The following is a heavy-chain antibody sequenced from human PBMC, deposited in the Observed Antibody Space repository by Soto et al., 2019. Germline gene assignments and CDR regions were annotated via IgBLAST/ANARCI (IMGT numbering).Heavy chain of an antibody. D-gene: IGHD5-12*01. CDR2: IIPIFGTA. CDR1: GGTFLSYS. J-gene: IGHJ6*02. Sequence: SVNFAFKASGGTFLSYSISWLRQAPGQGLEWMGGIIPIFGTANYAQKFQGRVTITADESTSTAYMELSSLRSEDTAVYYCARVSGYDYPTSYGMDVWGQGTTVTVSS. V-gene: IGHV1-69*13. CDR3: ARVSGYDYPTSYGMDV.